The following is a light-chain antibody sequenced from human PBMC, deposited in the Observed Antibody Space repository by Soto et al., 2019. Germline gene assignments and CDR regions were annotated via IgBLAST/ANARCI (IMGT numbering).Light chain of an antibody. CDR2: AAS. CDR1: QSISRY. CDR3: RHCYRTLFT. V-gene: IGKV1-39*01. J-gene: IGKJ4*01. Sequence: DIQMTQSPSALSASVGDRVTITCRASQSISRYLNWYQQKPGKAPEPLIYAASSLQSRVPSRFSVSVSETDFTLNIGNRQPEDFATHFCRHCYRTLFTSSPGNKVEIK.